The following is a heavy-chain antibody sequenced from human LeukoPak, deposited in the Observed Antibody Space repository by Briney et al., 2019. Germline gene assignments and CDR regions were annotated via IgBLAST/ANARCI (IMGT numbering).Heavy chain of an antibody. J-gene: IGHJ5*02. CDR1: GGSFSGYY. V-gene: IGHV4-34*01. Sequence: SETLSLTCAVYGGSFSGYYWSWIRQPPGKGLEWIGEINHSGSTNYNPSLKSRVTISVDTSKSQFSLKLSSVTAADTAVYYCAREVHGDYSNWFDPWGQGTLVTVSS. CDR3: AREVHGDYSNWFDP. CDR2: INHSGST. D-gene: IGHD4-17*01.